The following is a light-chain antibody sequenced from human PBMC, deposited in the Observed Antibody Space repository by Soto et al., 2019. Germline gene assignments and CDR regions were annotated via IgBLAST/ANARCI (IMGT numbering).Light chain of an antibody. CDR2: GTK. CDR3: VLYVGSGIWV. Sequence: QTVVTQEPSFSVSPGGTVTLTCGLSSGSVSTSHFPNWYQQTPGQPPRTLIYGTKTRSSGVPDRFSGSILGIRAALTITGAQADAESDYYCVLYVGSGIWVFGGGTKVTVL. CDR1: SGSVSTSHF. V-gene: IGLV8-61*01. J-gene: IGLJ3*02.